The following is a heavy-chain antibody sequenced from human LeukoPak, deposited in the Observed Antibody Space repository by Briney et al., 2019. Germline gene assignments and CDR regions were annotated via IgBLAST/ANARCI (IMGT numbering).Heavy chain of an antibody. V-gene: IGHV4-59*02. CDR2: IYHTGSA. CDR1: GDSVSSSY. D-gene: IGHD3-22*01. Sequence: PSETPSLTCTVSGDSVSSSYWSWIRQSPEKTLEWIGYIYHTGSANYNPSLKSRVTISIDTSKNQFSLNLNSVTAAGTAVYYCARGYFDSRGYSNPFDMWGPGTVVTVSS. J-gene: IGHJ3*02. CDR3: ARGYFDSRGYSNPFDM.